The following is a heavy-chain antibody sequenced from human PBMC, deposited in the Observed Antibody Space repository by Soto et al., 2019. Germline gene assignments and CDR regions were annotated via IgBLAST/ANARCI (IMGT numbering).Heavy chain of an antibody. CDR3: AKGYCSGGSCYHSYYYYMDV. D-gene: IGHD2-15*01. CDR2: INYSGST. CDR1: GGSISSYY. Sequence: PSETLSLTCAVSGGSISSYYWSWIRQPPGKGLEWIGDINYSGSTNYNPSLKSRVTISVDTSKNQFSLKLSSVTAADTAVYYCAKGYCSGGSCYHSYYYYMDVWGKGTTVTVSS. J-gene: IGHJ6*03. V-gene: IGHV4-59*12.